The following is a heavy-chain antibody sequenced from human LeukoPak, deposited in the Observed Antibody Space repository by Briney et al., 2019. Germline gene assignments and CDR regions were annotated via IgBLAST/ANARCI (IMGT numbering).Heavy chain of an antibody. V-gene: IGHV1-69*13. Sequence: SVKVSCKASGGTFSSYAISWVRQAPGQGLEWMGGIIPIFGTANYAHKFQGRVTITADESTSTAHMELSGLRSEDTAVYYCARMGWNDAIDNYWGQGTLVTVSS. CDR3: ARMGWNDAIDNY. J-gene: IGHJ4*02. CDR1: GGTFSSYA. D-gene: IGHD1-1*01. CDR2: IIPIFGTA.